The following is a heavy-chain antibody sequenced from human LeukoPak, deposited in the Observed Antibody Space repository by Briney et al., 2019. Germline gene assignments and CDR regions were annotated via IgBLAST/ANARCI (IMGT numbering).Heavy chain of an antibody. CDR1: GGSIGIHC. CDR3: ARGVRL. J-gene: IGHJ4*02. D-gene: IGHD3-10*01. CDR2: VYYSGST. Sequence: SETLSLTCTVSGGSIGIHCYNWVRQPPEKGLEWIGRVYYSGSTNYNPCLMSRSVDPSKNQFSLNLTSVTAADTAVYYCARGVRLWGQGTLVTVSS. V-gene: IGHV4-59*11.